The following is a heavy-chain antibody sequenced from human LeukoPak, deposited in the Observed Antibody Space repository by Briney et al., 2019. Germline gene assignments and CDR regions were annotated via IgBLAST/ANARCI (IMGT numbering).Heavy chain of an antibody. J-gene: IGHJ4*02. CDR1: GFTFSSYA. CDR3: AKDFTMIRGSELDY. Sequence: HTGGSLRLSCAASGFTFSSYAMSWVRQAPGKGLEWVSTISGSGGSTYYADSVKGRFTISRDNSKNTLYLQMNSLRAEDTAVYYCAKDFTMIRGSELDYWGQGTLVTVSS. D-gene: IGHD3-10*01. V-gene: IGHV3-23*01. CDR2: ISGSGGST.